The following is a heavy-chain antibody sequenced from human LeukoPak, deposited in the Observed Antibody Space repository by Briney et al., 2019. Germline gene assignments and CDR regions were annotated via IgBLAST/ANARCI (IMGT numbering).Heavy chain of an antibody. J-gene: IGHJ4*02. CDR3: TRGGAGYPFDY. Sequence: GGSLRLSCAVSGLIVSSNYMSWVRQAAEKGLGWVSTIYCVGYTYYAGSVKGRFTISRDNSKKTLYLQMNSLRAEDPAVYYCTRGGAGYPFDYWGQGTLVTVSS. V-gene: IGHV3-53*01. D-gene: IGHD1-26*01. CDR2: IYCVGYT. CDR1: GLIVSSNY.